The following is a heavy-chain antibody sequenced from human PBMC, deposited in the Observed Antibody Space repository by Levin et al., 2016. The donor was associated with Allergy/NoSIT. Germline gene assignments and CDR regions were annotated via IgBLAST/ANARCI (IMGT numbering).Heavy chain of an antibody. D-gene: IGHD2-21*02. CDR2: IYYSGST. V-gene: IGHV4-39*01. Sequence: GSLRLSCTVSGGSISSSSYYWGWIRQPPGKGLEWIGSIYYSGSTYYNPSLKSRVTISVDTSKNQFSLKLSSVTAADTAVYYCARLMVVVVTATVRGSDAFDIWGQGTMVTVSS. CDR3: ARLMVVVVTATVRGSDAFDI. CDR1: GGSISSSSYY. J-gene: IGHJ3*02.